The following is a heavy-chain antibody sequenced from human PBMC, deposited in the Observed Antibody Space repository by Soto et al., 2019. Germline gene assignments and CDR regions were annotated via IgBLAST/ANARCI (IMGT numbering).Heavy chain of an antibody. CDR3: AREPNYFDY. CDR1: GYTFTSYG. CDR2: FSAYNGNT. V-gene: IGHV1-18*01. Sequence: ASVKVSCKASGYTFTSYGISWVRQAPGQGLDWMGWFSAYNGNTKYAQKLQGRFTMTTDPSTSTAYMDLRSLRSDDTAVYYCAREPNYFDYWGQGTLVTVSS. J-gene: IGHJ4*02.